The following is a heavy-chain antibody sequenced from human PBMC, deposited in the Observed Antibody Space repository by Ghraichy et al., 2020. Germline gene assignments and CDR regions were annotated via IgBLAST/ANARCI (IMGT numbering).Heavy chain of an antibody. CDR1: GIAVTDNY. J-gene: IGHJ4*02. Sequence: GSLRLSCEASGIAVTDNYWSWVRQAPGKGLDWVSIIYSGDSAHYADSVKGRFILSRDRSKNTVDLQMNSLRVEDTAVYFCARVDRRGGFNAFDYWGQGILVTVSS. D-gene: IGHD6-25*01. V-gene: IGHV3-66*01. CDR2: IYSGDSA. CDR3: ARVDRRGGFNAFDY.